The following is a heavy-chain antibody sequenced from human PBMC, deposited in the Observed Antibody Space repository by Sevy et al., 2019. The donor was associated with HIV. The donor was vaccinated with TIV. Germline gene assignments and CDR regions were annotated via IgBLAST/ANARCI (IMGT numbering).Heavy chain of an antibody. CDR2: IIPIFGTA. D-gene: IGHD6-13*01. CDR3: ARERMSSSWDDYYYYGMDV. CDR1: GGTFSSYA. J-gene: IGHJ6*02. V-gene: IGHV1-69*13. Sequence: ASVKVSCKASGGTFSSYAISWVRQAPGQGLEWMGGIIPIFGTANYAQKFQGRVTITADESTSTAYMELSSLRSEDTAVYYCARERMSSSWDDYYYYGMDVWGQWTTVTVSS.